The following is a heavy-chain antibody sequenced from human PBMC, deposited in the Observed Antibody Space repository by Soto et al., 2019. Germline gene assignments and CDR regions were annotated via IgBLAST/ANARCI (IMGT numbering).Heavy chain of an antibody. CDR2: ISSSSSTI. V-gene: IGHV3-48*02. Sequence: GEFLKISCAASGFTFSSYSMNWVRQAPGKGLEWVSYISSSSSTIYYADSVKGRFTISRDNAKNSLYLQMNSLRDEDTAVYYCAREQWLVLQYWGQGTLVTVSS. D-gene: IGHD6-19*01. CDR1: GFTFSSYS. CDR3: AREQWLVLQY. J-gene: IGHJ4*02.